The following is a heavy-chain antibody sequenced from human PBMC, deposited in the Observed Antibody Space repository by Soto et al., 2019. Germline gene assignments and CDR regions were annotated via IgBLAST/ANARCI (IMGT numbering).Heavy chain of an antibody. D-gene: IGHD3-10*01. V-gene: IGHV5-51*01. CDR3: ARLPRDCNKSSCYYADH. J-gene: IGHJ4*02. Sequence: GEPLKISCRGSGYDFNPNWLGWVRQLPGRGLEWVGFTYPADSDTRLLRSLQGHVTLSADVAVSTAFLQWRSLKTSYSGMYFCARLPRDCNKSSCYYADHWGQGTSGTVSS. CDR1: GYDFNPNW. CDR2: TYPADSDT.